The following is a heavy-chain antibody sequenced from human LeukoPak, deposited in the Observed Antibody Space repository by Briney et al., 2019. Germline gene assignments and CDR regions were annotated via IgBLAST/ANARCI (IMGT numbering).Heavy chain of an antibody. CDR1: GGSISSYY. J-gene: IGHJ6*03. Sequence: SETLSLTCTASGGSISSYYWSWIRQPPGKGLEWIGYIYYSGSTNCNPSLKSRVTISVDTSKNQFSLKLSSVTAADTAVYYCARVLASSSGYYYYYYYMDVWGKGTTVTVSS. CDR2: IYYSGST. CDR3: ARVLASSSGYYYYYYYMDV. D-gene: IGHD3-22*01. V-gene: IGHV4-59*01.